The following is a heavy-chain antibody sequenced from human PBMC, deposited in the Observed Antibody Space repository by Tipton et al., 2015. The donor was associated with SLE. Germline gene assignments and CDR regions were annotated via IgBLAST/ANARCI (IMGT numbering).Heavy chain of an antibody. J-gene: IGHJ4*02. CDR2: SYSGGPT. V-gene: IGHV3-23*03. CDR1: GFTFSCYG. D-gene: IGHD3-9*01. Sequence: SLRLSCAASGFTFSCYGMNWVRQATGKGLEWVSISYSGGPTYYADSVKGRFTASRNDSKSTLYLQMNNLRGGDTAVYYCARVYYDWISVGDYWGQGTLVTVSS. CDR3: ARVYYDWISVGDY.